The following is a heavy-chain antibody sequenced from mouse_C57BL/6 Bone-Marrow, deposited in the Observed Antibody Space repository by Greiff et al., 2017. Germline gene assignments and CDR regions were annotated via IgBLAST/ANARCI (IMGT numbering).Heavy chain of an antibody. Sequence: VHLVESGAELVRPGTSVKMSCKASGYTFTNYWIGWAKQRPGHGLEWIGDIYPGGGYTNYNEKFKGKATLTADKSSSTAYMQFSSLTSEDSAIYYCARGGYGSFFDYWGQGTTLTVSS. J-gene: IGHJ2*01. CDR3: ARGGYGSFFDY. V-gene: IGHV1-63*01. CDR1: GYTFTNYW. D-gene: IGHD1-1*01. CDR2: IYPGGGYT.